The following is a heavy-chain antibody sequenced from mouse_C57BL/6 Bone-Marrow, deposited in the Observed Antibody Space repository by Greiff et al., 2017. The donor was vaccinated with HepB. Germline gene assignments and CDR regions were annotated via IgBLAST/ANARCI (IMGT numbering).Heavy chain of an antibody. V-gene: IGHV1-82*01. CDR2: IYPGDGDT. Sequence: QVQLQQSGPELVKPGASVKISCKASGYAFSSSWMNWVKQRPGKGLEWIGRIYPGDGDTNYNGKFKGKATLTADKSSSTAYMQLSSLTSEDSAVYFCARRPYYYEDYWGQGTTLTVSS. J-gene: IGHJ2*01. CDR3: ARRPYYYEDY. CDR1: GYAFSSSW. D-gene: IGHD1-1*01.